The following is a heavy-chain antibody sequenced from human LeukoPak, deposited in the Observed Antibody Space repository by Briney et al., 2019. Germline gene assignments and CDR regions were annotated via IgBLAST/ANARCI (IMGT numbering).Heavy chain of an antibody. CDR1: GYTLTELS. V-gene: IGHV1-24*01. CDR2: FAAEDGET. D-gene: IGHD2-21*02. J-gene: IGHJ3*02. CDR3: ATDALGLVMVTAKAFDI. Sequence: ASVNVSCKVSGYTLTELSIYWVRPAPGEGLEWMGGFAAEDGETIYAQKFQGRVTMTEDTSTVTAYMALSNLRSEDTAVYHCATDALGLVMVTAKAFDIWGQGTMVTVSS.